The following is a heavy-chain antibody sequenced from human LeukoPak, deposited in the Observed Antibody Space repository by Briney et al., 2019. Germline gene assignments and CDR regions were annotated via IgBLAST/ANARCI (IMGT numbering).Heavy chain of an antibody. Sequence: SVKVSCKASGGTFSSYAISWVRQAPGQGLEWMGGIIPIFGTANYAQKFQGRVTITADESTSTAYMELSSLRSEDTAVYYCARVTIFGVVIKEFDYWGQGTLVTVSS. CDR1: GGTFSSYA. CDR2: IIPIFGTA. D-gene: IGHD3-3*01. V-gene: IGHV1-69*13. J-gene: IGHJ4*02. CDR3: ARVTIFGVVIKEFDY.